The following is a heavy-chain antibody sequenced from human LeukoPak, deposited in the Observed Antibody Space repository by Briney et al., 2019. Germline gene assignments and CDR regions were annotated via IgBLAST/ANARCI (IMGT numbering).Heavy chain of an antibody. CDR3: ARGHNSLSGVGDY. J-gene: IGHJ4*02. Sequence: GGSLRLSCAASTFTVSTNYMTWVRQAPGKGLEWVSMIYTGGSPYDADSVKGRFTVSRDNSKNTLYLHMGSLRTEDMALYYCARGHNSLSGVGDYWGQGSLVTVSS. CDR2: IYTGGSP. D-gene: IGHD1-14*01. CDR1: TFTVSTNY. V-gene: IGHV3-66*01.